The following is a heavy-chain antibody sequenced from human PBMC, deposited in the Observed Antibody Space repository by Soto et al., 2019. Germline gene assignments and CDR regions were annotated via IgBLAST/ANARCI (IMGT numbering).Heavy chain of an antibody. CDR2: INAGNGNT. V-gene: IGHV1-3*05. CDR1: GYTFTSYA. D-gene: IGHD6-19*01. CDR3: ARDLVAGTGYYYGMDV. J-gene: IGHJ6*02. Sequence: QVQLVQSGAEEKKPGASVKVSCKASGYTFTSYAMHWVRQAPGQRLEWMGWINAGNGNTKYSQKFQGRVTITRDTSASTAYMELSSLRPEDTAVYYCARDLVAGTGYYYGMDVWGQGTTVTVSS.